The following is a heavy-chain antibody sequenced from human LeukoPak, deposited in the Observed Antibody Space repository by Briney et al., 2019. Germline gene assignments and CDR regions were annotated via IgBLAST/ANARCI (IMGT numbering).Heavy chain of an antibody. CDR1: GGSFSGYY. V-gene: IGHV4-34*01. Sequence: PSETLSLTCAVYGGSFSGYYWSWIRQPPGKGLEWIGEINNSGSTKYNPSPKSRVTISVDTSKNQFSLKLSSVTAADTALYYCAGGKKVGYGGNSGQFRVYYYYGMDVWGQGTTVTVSS. CDR2: INNSGST. D-gene: IGHD4-23*01. J-gene: IGHJ6*02. CDR3: AGGKKVGYGGNSGQFRVYYYYGMDV.